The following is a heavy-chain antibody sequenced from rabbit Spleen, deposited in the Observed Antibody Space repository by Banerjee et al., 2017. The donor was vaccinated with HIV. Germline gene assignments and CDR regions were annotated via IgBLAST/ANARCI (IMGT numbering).Heavy chain of an antibody. CDR2: SYAGSSGST. Sequence: QEQLVESGGGLVQPGGSLKLSCKASGFDFGTYGVTWIRQAPGKGLEWIACSYAGSSGSTYSAIWAKGRFTISKTSSTTVTLQMTSLTAADTATYFCARDAGTSFSTYGMDLWGPGTLVTVS. D-gene: IGHD8-1*01. J-gene: IGHJ6*01. V-gene: IGHV1S45*01. CDR3: ARDAGTSFSTYGMDL. CDR1: GFDFGTYG.